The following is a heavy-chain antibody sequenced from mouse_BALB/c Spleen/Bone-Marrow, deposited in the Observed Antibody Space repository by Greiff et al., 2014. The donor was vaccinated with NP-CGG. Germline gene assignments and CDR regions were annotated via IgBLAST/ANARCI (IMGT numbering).Heavy chain of an antibody. V-gene: IGHV1-7*01. D-gene: IGHD2-4*01. Sequence: QVQLKQSGAELAKPGASVKMSCKASGYTFTTYWTHWVKQRPGQGLEWIGYINPSTGNTEYNQKFRDRATLTADKSSSTPYMQRSSLTSEDSAVYYCARGLRDWYFDVWGAGTTVTVSS. CDR3: ARGLRDWYFDV. CDR1: GYTFTTYW. J-gene: IGHJ1*01. CDR2: INPSTGNT.